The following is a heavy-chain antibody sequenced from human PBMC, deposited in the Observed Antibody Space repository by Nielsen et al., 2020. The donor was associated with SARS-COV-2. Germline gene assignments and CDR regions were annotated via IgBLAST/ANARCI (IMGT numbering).Heavy chain of an antibody. D-gene: IGHD3-16*02. J-gene: IGHJ3*02. CDR3: ARDDYVWGSYRGDAFDI. Sequence: GESLKISCAASGFTFSSYSMNWVRQAPGKGLEWVSSISSSSSYINYADSVKGRFTISRDNAKNSLYLQMNSLRAEDTAVYYCARDDYVWGSYRGDAFDIWGQGTMVTVSS. CDR1: GFTFSSYS. CDR2: ISSSSSYI. V-gene: IGHV3-21*01.